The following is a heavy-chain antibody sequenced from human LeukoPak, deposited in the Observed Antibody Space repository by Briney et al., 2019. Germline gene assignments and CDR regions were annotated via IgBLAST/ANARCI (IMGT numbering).Heavy chain of an antibody. CDR3: AREGCSGGSCYEYFDY. CDR2: IYYSGST. J-gene: IGHJ4*02. V-gene: IGHV4-59*01. Sequence: SETLSLTCAVYGGSFSGYYWSWIRQPPGKGLEWIGYIYYSGSTNYNPSLKSRVTISVDTSKNQFSLKLSSVTAADTAVYYCAREGCSGGSCYEYFDYWGQGTLVTVSS. CDR1: GGSFSGYY. D-gene: IGHD2-15*01.